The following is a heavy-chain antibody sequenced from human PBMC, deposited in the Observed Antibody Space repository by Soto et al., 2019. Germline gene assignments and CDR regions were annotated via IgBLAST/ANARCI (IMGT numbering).Heavy chain of an antibody. Sequence: QVQLVESGGGVVQPGRSLRLSCAASGFIFNSYGMDWVRQAPGKGLEWVALISYDGSNKYYADSVKGRFTISRDNSKNTLYLQMNSLRAEDTAVYYCAKEKGSWVYGMDVWGQGTTVTVSS. CDR3: AKEKGSWVYGMDV. J-gene: IGHJ6*02. V-gene: IGHV3-30*18. CDR2: ISYDGSNK. CDR1: GFIFNSYG. D-gene: IGHD6-13*01.